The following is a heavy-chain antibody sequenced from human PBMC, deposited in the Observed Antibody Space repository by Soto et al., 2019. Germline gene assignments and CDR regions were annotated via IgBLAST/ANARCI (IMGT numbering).Heavy chain of an antibody. V-gene: IGHV3-48*02. CDR1: GFTFSSYS. J-gene: IGHJ4*02. CDR2: ISRSSSTI. D-gene: IGHD1-26*01. Sequence: EVQLVESGGGLVQPGGSLRLSCAASGFTFSSYSMKWVRQAPWKGVEWVSYISRSSSTIYYADSVEGRFTMSRDNAKNSLYLQMNSLIDEETAVHYCARVAGATLADYWCQGTLVTVSS. CDR3: ARVAGATLADY.